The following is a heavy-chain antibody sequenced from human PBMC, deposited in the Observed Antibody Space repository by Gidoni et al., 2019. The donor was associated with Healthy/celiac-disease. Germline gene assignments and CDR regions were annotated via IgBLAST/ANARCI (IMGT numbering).Heavy chain of an antibody. CDR3: ARKGYCSSTSCYTDDYYFDY. Sequence: QLQLQESCSGLVKPSQPLSLTCAVSGCSISSCGYSVCWLRQPPAKGLEWIGSIYHSGSTYYNPSLKSRVTISVDRSKNQFSLKLSSVTAADTAVYYCARKGYCSSTSCYTDDYYFDYWGQGTLVTVSS. J-gene: IGHJ4*02. CDR2: IYHSGST. V-gene: IGHV4-30-2*01. D-gene: IGHD2-2*02. CDR1: GCSISSCGYS.